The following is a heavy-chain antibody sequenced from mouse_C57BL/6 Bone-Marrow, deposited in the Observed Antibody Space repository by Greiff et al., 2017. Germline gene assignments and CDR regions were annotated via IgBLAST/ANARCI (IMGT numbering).Heavy chain of an antibody. CDR1: GYTFTSYW. V-gene: IGHV1-69*01. D-gene: IGHD3-2*01. J-gene: IGHJ3*01. CDR3: ARGTARAPPFAY. CDR2: IDPSDSYT. Sequence: QVQLQQPGAELVMPGASVKLSCKASGYTFTSYWMHWVKQRPGQGLEWIGEIDPSDSYTNYNQKFKGKSTLTVDKSSSTAYMPLSSLTSEDSAVYYCARGTARAPPFAYWGQGTLVTVSA.